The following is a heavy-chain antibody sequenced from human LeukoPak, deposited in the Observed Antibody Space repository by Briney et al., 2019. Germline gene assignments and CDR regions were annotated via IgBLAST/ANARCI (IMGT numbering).Heavy chain of an antibody. V-gene: IGHV1-69*01. CDR3: ARGRVAGYYYGMDV. J-gene: IGHJ6*02. CDR2: IIPIFGTA. Sequence: ASVKVSCTASGGTFSSYAISWVRQAPGQGLEWMGGIIPIFGTANYAQKFQGRVTITADESTSTAYMELSSLRSEDTAVYYCARGRVAGYYYGMDVWGQGTTVTVSS. CDR1: GGTFSSYA. D-gene: IGHD6-19*01.